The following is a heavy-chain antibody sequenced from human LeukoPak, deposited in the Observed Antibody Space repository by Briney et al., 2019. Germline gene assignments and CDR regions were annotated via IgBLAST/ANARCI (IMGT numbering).Heavy chain of an antibody. CDR2: VNRDGSET. CDR1: GFALSSHW. V-gene: IGHV3-7*03. J-gene: IGHJ6*02. CDR3: ARNNAMDV. D-gene: IGHD2-8*01. Sequence: GGSLRLSCAASGFALSSHWMTWVRQVPGRGPEWVANVNRDGSETYYLDSVKGRFTISKDNAKNSLYLQMNSLRAEDTALYHCARNNAMDVWGQGTTVIVSS.